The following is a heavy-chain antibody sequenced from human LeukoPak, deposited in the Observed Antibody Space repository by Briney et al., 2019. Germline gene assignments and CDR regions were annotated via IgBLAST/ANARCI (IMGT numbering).Heavy chain of an antibody. D-gene: IGHD6-6*01. Sequence: PSETLSLTCTVSGGSISSYYWSWIRQPPGKGLEWIGYIYYSGSTNYNPSLKSRVTISVDKSKNLFSLKLTSVTVADTAMYYCASARCDYWGQGTLVTVSS. CDR1: GGSISSYY. V-gene: IGHV4-59*08. J-gene: IGHJ4*02. CDR3: ASARCDY. CDR2: IYYSGST.